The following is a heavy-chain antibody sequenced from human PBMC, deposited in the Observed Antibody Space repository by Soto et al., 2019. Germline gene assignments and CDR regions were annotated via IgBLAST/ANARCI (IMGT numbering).Heavy chain of an antibody. D-gene: IGHD2-15*01. V-gene: IGHV1-8*01. Sequence: ASVKVSCTASGYTFTSYDINWVRQATGQGLEWMGWMNPNSGNTGYAQKFQGRVTMTRNTSISTAYMELSSLRSEDTAVYYCARGKSYCSGGSCRVYDYWGQGTLVTVSS. CDR3: ARGKSYCSGGSCRVYDY. CDR1: GYTFTSYD. J-gene: IGHJ4*02. CDR2: MNPNSGNT.